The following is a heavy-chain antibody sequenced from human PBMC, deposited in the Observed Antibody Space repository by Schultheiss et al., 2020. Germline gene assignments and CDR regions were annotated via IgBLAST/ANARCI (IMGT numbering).Heavy chain of an antibody. Sequence: ASVKVSCKASGYTFTSYDINWVRQATGQGLEWMGWMNPNSGNTGYAQKFQGRVTMTRNTSISTAYMELSSLRSEDTAVYYCARAPVCGGSCYQNGVYWDYWGQGTLVTVSS. V-gene: IGHV1-8*01. CDR1: GYTFTSYD. J-gene: IGHJ4*02. D-gene: IGHD2-15*01. CDR3: ARAPVCGGSCYQNGVYWDY. CDR2: MNPNSGNT.